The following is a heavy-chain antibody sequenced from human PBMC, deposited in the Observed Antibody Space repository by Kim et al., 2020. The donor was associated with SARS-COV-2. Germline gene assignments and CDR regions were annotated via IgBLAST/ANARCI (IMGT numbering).Heavy chain of an antibody. Sequence: GGSLRLSCAASGFTFSSYAMHWVRQAPGKGLEWVAVISYDGSNKYYADSVKGRFTISRDNSKNTLYLQMNSLRAEDTAVYYCARERASGFGDYYFDYWGQGTLVTVSS. V-gene: IGHV3-30*04. CDR1: GFTFSSYA. J-gene: IGHJ4*02. CDR3: ARERASGFGDYYFDY. D-gene: IGHD3-10*01. CDR2: ISYDGSNK.